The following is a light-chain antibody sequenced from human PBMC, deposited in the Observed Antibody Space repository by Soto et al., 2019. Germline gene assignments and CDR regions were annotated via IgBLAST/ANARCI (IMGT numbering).Light chain of an antibody. CDR2: EVS. V-gene: IGKV2D-29*01. J-gene: IGKJ5*01. CDR3: MQSIQNPRV. Sequence: DIVMTQTPLSLSVTPGQPASFSCRSSQSLLHTDGKTYLYWYVQKPGQPPQLLIHEVSDRFSGVPDRFSGSGSETDLTLKISRVEAEDVGVYYCMQSIQNPRVFGQGTRLEIK. CDR1: QSLLHTDGKTY.